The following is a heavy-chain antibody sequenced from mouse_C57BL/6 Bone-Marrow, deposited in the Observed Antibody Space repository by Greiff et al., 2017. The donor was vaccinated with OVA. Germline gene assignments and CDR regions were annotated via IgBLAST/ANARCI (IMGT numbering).Heavy chain of an antibody. CDR2: IYPGSGNT. CDR3: AKAITTVIEWYFDV. Sequence: VVKPGASVKISCKASGYSFTSSYIHWVKQRPGQGLEWNGWIYPGSGNTKYNEKSKGKATLTADTSSSTAYLQLSSLTSEDSAVYYCAKAITTVIEWYFDVWGTGTTVTVSS. V-gene: IGHV1-66*01. CDR1: GYSFTSSY. D-gene: IGHD1-1*01. J-gene: IGHJ1*03.